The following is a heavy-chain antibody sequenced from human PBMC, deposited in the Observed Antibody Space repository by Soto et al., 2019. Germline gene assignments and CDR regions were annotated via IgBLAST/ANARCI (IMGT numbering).Heavy chain of an antibody. CDR3: AKDKGRGIPIKFDY. Sequence: GGSLRLSCAASVFTFSRYAMSWVRQAPGKGLEWVSAISGSGGSTYYADSVKGRFTISRDNSKNSLYLQMNSLRVEDTAVYYCAKDKGRGIPIKFDYWGQGTLVTVSS. CDR2: ISGSGGST. V-gene: IGHV3-23*01. CDR1: VFTFSRYA. J-gene: IGHJ4*02.